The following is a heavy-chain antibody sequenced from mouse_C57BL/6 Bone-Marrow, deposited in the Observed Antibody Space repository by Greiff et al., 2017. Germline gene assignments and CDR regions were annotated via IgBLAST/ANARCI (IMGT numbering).Heavy chain of an antibody. V-gene: IGHV1-26*01. CDR2: INPNNGGT. Sequence: EVQLQQSGPELVKPGASVKISCKASGYTFTDYYMNWVKQSHGKSLEWIGDINPNNGGTSYNQKFKGKATLTVDKSSSTAYMELRSLTSEDSAVYYCARSGGNLVHWYFDVWGTGTTVTVSS. D-gene: IGHD2-1*01. J-gene: IGHJ1*03. CDR1: GYTFTDYY. CDR3: ARSGGNLVHWYFDV.